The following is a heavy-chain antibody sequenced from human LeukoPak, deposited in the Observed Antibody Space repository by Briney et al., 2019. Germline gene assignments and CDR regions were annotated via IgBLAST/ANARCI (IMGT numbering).Heavy chain of an antibody. V-gene: IGHV1-2*02. Sequence: ASVKVSCKASGYTFTGYYIHWVRQAPGQGLEWMGWINPNSGGTNYAQKFQGRVTMTRDTSISTAYIELSRLTPDDTAVYYCARGLTSGYYGSGSYFFLGQYYYYMDVWGKGTTVTISS. J-gene: IGHJ6*03. CDR3: ARGLTSGYYGSGSYFFLGQYYYYMDV. CDR2: INPNSGGT. D-gene: IGHD3-10*01. CDR1: GYTFTGYY.